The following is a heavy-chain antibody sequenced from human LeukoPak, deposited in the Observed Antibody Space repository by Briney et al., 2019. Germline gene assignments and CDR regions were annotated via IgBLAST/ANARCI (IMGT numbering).Heavy chain of an antibody. V-gene: IGHV1-2*02. CDR2: INPNSGGT. CDR3: ARSQYSSSWFRCDY. J-gene: IGHJ4*02. D-gene: IGHD6-13*01. Sequence: ASVKVSCKASGYTFTGYYMHWVRQAPGQGLEWMGWINPNSGGTNYAQKFQGRVTMTRDTSISTAYMELSRLRSDDTAVYYCARSQYSSSWFRCDYWGQGTLVTVSS. CDR1: GYTFTGYY.